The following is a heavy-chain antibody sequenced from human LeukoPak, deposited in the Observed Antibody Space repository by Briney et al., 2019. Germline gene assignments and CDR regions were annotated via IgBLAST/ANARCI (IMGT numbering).Heavy chain of an antibody. V-gene: IGHV3-30*04. Sequence: PGGSLRLSCAASGFTLNTYAMHWVRQTPGKGLEWVAVISHDGNKRYYADSVKGRFTISRDSSKTTLYLQMDSLRAEDTAVYYCARGEREHSGYVVGYWGQGTLVTVSS. CDR1: GFTLNTYA. CDR3: ARGEREHSGYVVGY. D-gene: IGHD5-12*01. J-gene: IGHJ4*02. CDR2: ISHDGNKR.